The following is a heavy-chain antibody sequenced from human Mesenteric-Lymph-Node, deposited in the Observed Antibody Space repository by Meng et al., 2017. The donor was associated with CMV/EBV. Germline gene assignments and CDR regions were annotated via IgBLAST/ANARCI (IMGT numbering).Heavy chain of an antibody. D-gene: IGHD6-13*01. Sequence: ASGFTFSSDGMHGVRQVPGKGLEGVAIIWYDGSNKYYADYVKGRFTISRDNSKNTLYMQMNSLRAEDTAVYYCARVAEAAAGNAFDYWGQGTLVTVSS. CDR1: GFTFSSDG. CDR2: IWYDGSNK. V-gene: IGHV3-33*01. CDR3: ARVAEAAAGNAFDY. J-gene: IGHJ4*02.